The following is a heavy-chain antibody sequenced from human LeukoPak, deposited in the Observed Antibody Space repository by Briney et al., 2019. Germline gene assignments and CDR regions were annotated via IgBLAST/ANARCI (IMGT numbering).Heavy chain of an antibody. Sequence: PSETLSLTCSVSGASVSGQHWSWIRQPPGKGLEWIGYFSYTGSTNSNPSLRSRVTISLDTPKNHFSLRLSSVTAADTAVYYWARGGRGAAPEFDYWGQGTLVTVSS. D-gene: IGHD6-13*01. V-gene: IGHV4-59*02. CDR3: ARGGRGAAPEFDY. J-gene: IGHJ4*02. CDR2: FSYTGST. CDR1: GASVSGQH.